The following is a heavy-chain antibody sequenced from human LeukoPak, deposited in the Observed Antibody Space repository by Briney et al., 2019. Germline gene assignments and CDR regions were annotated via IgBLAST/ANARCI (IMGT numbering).Heavy chain of an antibody. J-gene: IGHJ4*02. CDR2: IKHDGSEK. Sequence: GGSLRLSCAASGFSFNSDWMDWVRQAPGKGLEWVANIKHDGSEKNCLDSVKGRFTISRDNAQNSLYLQMNGLRVEDSTVYYCTRRLDDWGQGTLVTVSS. D-gene: IGHD3-16*01. CDR1: GFSFNSDW. CDR3: TRRLDD. V-gene: IGHV3-7*01.